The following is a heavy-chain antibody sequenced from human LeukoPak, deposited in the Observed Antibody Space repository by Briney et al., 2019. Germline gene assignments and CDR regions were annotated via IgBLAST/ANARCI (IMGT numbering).Heavy chain of an antibody. D-gene: IGHD6-13*01. CDR2: ISGSDGST. CDR3: ARIGAAAGFFNYYYYMDV. J-gene: IGHJ6*03. Sequence: GGSLRLSCAASGFTFSSYAMNWVRQAPGKGLEWVSVISGSDGSTYYADSVKGRFTISRDNSKNTLYLQMNSLRAEDTAVYYCARIGAAAGFFNYYYYMDVWGRGTTVTISS. V-gene: IGHV3-23*01. CDR1: GFTFSSYA.